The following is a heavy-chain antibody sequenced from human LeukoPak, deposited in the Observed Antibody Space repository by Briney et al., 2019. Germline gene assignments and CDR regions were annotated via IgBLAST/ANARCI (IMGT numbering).Heavy chain of an antibody. CDR1: GFTSSNYA. V-gene: IGHV3-23*01. CDR3: AKTRTEMAATPDDC. CDR2: ISGRGATT. Sequence: PGRSLRLSCAASGFTSSNYAMTWVRQAPGKGLEWVSTISGRGATTNYAASVKGSITIARDNSKNTLYLQMNSLRVEDTAVYYCAKTRTEMAATPDDCWGQGTLVTVSS. J-gene: IGHJ4*02. D-gene: IGHD5-24*01.